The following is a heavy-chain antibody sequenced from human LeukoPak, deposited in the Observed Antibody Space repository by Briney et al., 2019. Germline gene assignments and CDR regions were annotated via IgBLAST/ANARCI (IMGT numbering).Heavy chain of an antibody. J-gene: IGHJ5*02. V-gene: IGHV1-46*01. CDR1: GYTFTSYY. Sequence: ASVKVSCKASGYTFTSYYMHWVRQAPGQGLEWMGIINPSGGSTSYAQKFQGRVTMTRDPSTSTAYMELSSLRSEDTAVYYCARGSTVWDIVVVVAGWFDPWGQGTLVTVSS. D-gene: IGHD2-15*01. CDR2: INPSGGST. CDR3: ARGSTVWDIVVVVAGWFDP.